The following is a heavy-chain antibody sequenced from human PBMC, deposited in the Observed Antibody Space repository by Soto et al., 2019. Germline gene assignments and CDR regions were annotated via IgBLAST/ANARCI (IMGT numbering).Heavy chain of an antibody. J-gene: IGHJ4*02. CDR2: IYSGGST. CDR1: GFTVSSNY. Sequence: EVQLVETGGGLIQPGGSPRLSCAASGFTVSSNYMSWVRQAPGKGLEWVSVIYSGGSTYYADSVKGRFTISRDNSKNTLYLQMNSLRAEDTAVYYCARTPMIFGVVTRVDYWGQGTLVTVSS. V-gene: IGHV3-53*02. D-gene: IGHD3-3*01. CDR3: ARTPMIFGVVTRVDY.